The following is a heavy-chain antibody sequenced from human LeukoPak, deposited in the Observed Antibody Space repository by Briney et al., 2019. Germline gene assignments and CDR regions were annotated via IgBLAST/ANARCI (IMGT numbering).Heavy chain of an antibody. J-gene: IGHJ4*02. D-gene: IGHD3-16*02. V-gene: IGHV4-34*01. CDR1: GGSFSGYY. CDR2: INHSGST. CDR3: ARAVGYDYVWGSYRYAPDY. Sequence: SETLSLTCAVYGGSFSGYYWSWIRQPPGKGLEWIGEINHSGSTNYNPSLKTRVTISVDTSKNQFSLKLSSVTAADTAVYYCARAVGYDYVWGSYRYAPDYWGQGTLVTVSS.